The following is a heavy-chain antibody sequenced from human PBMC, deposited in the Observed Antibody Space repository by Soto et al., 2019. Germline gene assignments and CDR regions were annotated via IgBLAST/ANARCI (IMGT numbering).Heavy chain of an antibody. CDR2: SSWNSGSI. V-gene: IGHV3-9*01. J-gene: IGHJ3*02. Sequence: EVQLVESGGGLVQPGRSLRLSCAASGFTFDDYAMHCVRQAPGKGLEWVSGSSWNSGSIGYADSVKARFTIARDNAKNSLYLQMNSLRDDDTALYYCEKDLDYGDYVAFDSWGQGTMVTVSS. D-gene: IGHD4-17*01. CDR1: GFTFDDYA. CDR3: EKDLDYGDYVAFDS.